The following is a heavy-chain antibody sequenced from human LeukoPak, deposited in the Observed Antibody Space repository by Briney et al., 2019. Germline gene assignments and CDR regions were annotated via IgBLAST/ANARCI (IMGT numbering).Heavy chain of an antibody. CDR3: ARDAGGVVVVAATFFDY. CDR2: INWNGGST. Sequence: GGTLRLSCAASGFTFSSYGMSWVRQAPGKGLEWVSGINWNGGSTGYADSVKGRFTISRDNAKNSLYLQMNSLRAEDTALYYCARDAGGVVVVAATFFDYWGQGTLVTVSS. CDR1: GFTFSSYG. V-gene: IGHV3-20*04. J-gene: IGHJ4*02. D-gene: IGHD2-15*01.